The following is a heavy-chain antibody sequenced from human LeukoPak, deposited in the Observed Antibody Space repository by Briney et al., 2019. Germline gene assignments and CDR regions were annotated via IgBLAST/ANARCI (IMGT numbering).Heavy chain of an antibody. Sequence: GGSLRLSCAASGFIFDNFAMSWVRQAPGKGLEWVSDINWNGGSTGYADFVKGRFIISRENAKNSLYLQMNSLRAEDTALYHCARVRSGRDGYNYFEHWGQGTLVTVSS. CDR1: GFIFDNFA. D-gene: IGHD5-24*01. CDR2: INWNGGST. CDR3: ARVRSGRDGYNYFEH. J-gene: IGHJ4*02. V-gene: IGHV3-20*01.